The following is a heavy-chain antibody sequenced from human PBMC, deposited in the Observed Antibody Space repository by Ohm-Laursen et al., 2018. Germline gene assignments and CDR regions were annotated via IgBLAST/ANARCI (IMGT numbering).Heavy chain of an antibody. D-gene: IGHD4-11*01. CDR2: ISSGSVTI. CDR3: AKDLTTVPYYGMDV. V-gene: IGHV3-11*01. CDR1: GFTFSDYY. J-gene: IGHJ6*02. Sequence: SLRLSCAASGFTFSDYYMSWIRQAPGKGLEWVSYISSGSVTIHYADSVKGPFTISRDNSKDTLYLQMNSLRAEDTAVYYCAKDLTTVPYYGMDVWGQGTTVTVFS.